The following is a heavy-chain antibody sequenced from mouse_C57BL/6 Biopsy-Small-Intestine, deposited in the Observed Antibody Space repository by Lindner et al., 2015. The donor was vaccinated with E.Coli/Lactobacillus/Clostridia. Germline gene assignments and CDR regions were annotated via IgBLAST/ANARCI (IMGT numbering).Heavy chain of an antibody. CDR1: GGTFNSYS. D-gene: IGHD1-1*02. J-gene: IGHJ2*01. CDR2: ITPASGKT. V-gene: IGHV1-69*02. Sequence: SVKVSCKASGGTFNSYSIGWVRQAPGQGLEWMGKITPASGKTNYAQKFQGRVTITADKSTTTASLELSSLTSEDTAVYYCASGHCGSDCYYFHYWGQGTLVTVSS. CDR3: ASGHCGSDCYYFHY.